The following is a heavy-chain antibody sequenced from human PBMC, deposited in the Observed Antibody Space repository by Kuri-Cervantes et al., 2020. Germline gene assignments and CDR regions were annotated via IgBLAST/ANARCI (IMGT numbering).Heavy chain of an antibody. Sequence: GESLKISCAASGFTFSSYAMHWVRQAPGKGLEWVAVIWYDGSNKYYADSVKGRFTISRDNSKNTLYLQMNSLRAEDTAVYYCARDGYDSSGYYCDYWGQGTLVTVSS. CDR1: GFTFSSYA. CDR3: ARDGYDSSGYYCDY. D-gene: IGHD3-22*01. V-gene: IGHV3-33*08. J-gene: IGHJ4*02. CDR2: IWYDGSNK.